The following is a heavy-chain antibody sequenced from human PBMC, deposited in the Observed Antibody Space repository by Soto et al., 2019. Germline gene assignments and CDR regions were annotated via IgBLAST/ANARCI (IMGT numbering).Heavy chain of an antibody. CDR1: VGSVSSGDYF. CDR3: GTSTIISLSCRYFHH. J-gene: IGHJ1*01. CDR2: IYYSGNT. V-gene: IGHV4-30-4*01. D-gene: IGHD6-6*01. Sequence: SETLSLTCTVSVGSVSSGDYFWSWIRQPPGKGLEWIGFIYYSGNTFYNPSLKSRVTISVDTSKNQFSLKLTSVTAADRAVYYCGTSTIISLSCRYFHHCGPGTLVTVS.